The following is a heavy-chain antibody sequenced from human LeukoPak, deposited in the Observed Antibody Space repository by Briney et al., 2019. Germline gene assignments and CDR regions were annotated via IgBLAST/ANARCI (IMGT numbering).Heavy chain of an antibody. CDR3: AKDRGGDGDFDY. CDR1: GFTFSSNA. Sequence: GGSLRLSCAASGFTFSSNAMGWVRQAPGKGLEWVSAISGGGDSTYHADSVKGRFTISRDNSRDTLYLQMNSLRAEDTAVYYCAKDRGGDGDFDYWGQGTLVTVSS. D-gene: IGHD2-21*01. CDR2: ISGGGDST. V-gene: IGHV3-23*01. J-gene: IGHJ4*02.